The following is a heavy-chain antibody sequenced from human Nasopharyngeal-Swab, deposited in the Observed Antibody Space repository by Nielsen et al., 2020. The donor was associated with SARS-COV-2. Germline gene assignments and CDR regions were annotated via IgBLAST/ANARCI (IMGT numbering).Heavy chain of an antibody. V-gene: IGHV4-34*01. CDR1: GGSFSGYY. D-gene: IGHD5-18*01. Sequence: SETLSLTCAVYGGSFSGYYWSWIRQPPGKGLEWIGEINHSGSTNYNPSLPSRVTISVDTSKNQFSLKLSSVTAADTAVYYCARSRGYSYGRNFDYWGQGTLVTVSS. CDR2: INHSGST. J-gene: IGHJ4*02. CDR3: ARSRGYSYGRNFDY.